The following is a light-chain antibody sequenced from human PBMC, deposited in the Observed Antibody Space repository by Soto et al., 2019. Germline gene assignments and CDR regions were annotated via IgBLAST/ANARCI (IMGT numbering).Light chain of an antibody. J-gene: IGLJ2*01. CDR2: LNSDGSH. CDR3: QTWGTGIDVV. V-gene: IGLV4-69*01. Sequence: QSVLTQSPSASASQGASVKLTCTLSSGHSSYAIAWHQQQPEKGPRYLMKLNSDGSHSKGDGIPDRFSGSSSGAERYLTISSLQSEDEADYYCQTWGTGIDVVFGGGTKLTVL. CDR1: SGHSSYA.